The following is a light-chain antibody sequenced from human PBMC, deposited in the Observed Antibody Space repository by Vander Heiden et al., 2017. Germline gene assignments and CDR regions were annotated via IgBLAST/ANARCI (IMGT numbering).Light chain of an antibody. CDR3: QQYYSPPYT. CDR1: QSVLSSSNNKNY. J-gene: IGKJ2*01. Sequence: DIVMTRSPDSLAVSVGERVTLNCKSSQSVLSSSNNKNYLAWYQQKPGQPPRLLIYWASTRESGVPDRFSGSGSGTDFTLTISSLQAEDVAVYYCQQYYSPPYTFGQGTKLEIK. V-gene: IGKV4-1*01. CDR2: WAS.